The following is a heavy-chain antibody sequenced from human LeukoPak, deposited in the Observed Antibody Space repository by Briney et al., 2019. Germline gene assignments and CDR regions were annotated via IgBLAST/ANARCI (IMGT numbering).Heavy chain of an antibody. CDR2: IYSTGST. Sequence: GASLRLSCAASGFTFSSYAISSVRQVRGKGVELVPVIYSTGSTSYAESVKDRFTISRDNSKNTLYLQMNSLRVEDTAVYYCAIYCTSTSCPTSRGALDMWGQGTMVTVSS. J-gene: IGHJ3*02. CDR1: GFTFSSYA. D-gene: IGHD2-2*01. CDR3: AIYCTSTSCPTSRGALDM. V-gene: IGHV3-66*01.